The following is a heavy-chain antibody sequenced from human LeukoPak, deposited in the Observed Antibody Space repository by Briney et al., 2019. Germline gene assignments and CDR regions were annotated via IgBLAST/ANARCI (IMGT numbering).Heavy chain of an antibody. CDR2: INTNTGNP. CDR1: GYTFTGYA. Sequence: ASVKVSCKASGYTFTGYAMNWVRQAPGQGLEWMGWINTNTGNPTYAQGFTGRFVFSLDTSVSTAYLQISSLKAEDTAVYYCARGLNWNDVNAHPIDYWGQGTLVTVSS. J-gene: IGHJ4*02. CDR3: ARGLNWNDVNAHPIDY. D-gene: IGHD1-20*01. V-gene: IGHV7-4-1*02.